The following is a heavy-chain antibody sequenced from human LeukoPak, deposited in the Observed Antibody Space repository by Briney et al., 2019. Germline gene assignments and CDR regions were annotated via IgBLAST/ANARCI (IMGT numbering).Heavy chain of an antibody. J-gene: IGHJ3*02. Sequence: LPGGSLRLSCAASGFTFSSYATSWVRQAPGKGLEWVSAISGSGGSTYYADSVKGRSTISRDNSKNTLYLQMNSLRAEDTAVYYCARVSGLPAFDIWGQGTMVTVSS. V-gene: IGHV3-23*01. CDR3: ARVSGLPAFDI. CDR1: GFTFSSYA. D-gene: IGHD2-15*01. CDR2: ISGSGGST.